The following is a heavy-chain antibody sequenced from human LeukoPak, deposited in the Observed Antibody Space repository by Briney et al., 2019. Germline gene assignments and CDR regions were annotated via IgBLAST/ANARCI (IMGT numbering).Heavy chain of an antibody. J-gene: IGHJ5*01. D-gene: IGHD3-10*01. V-gene: IGHV3-7*01. Sequence: GGSLRLSCAASGFTSSGYWMNCVRQAPGKGLEWVANIKRDGNEKNYVDSVKGRFSISRDNAKNSLYLQMDSLRAEDTAVYYCAKEGTYPIITYDSWGQGALVTVSS. CDR1: GFTSSGYW. CDR2: IKRDGNEK. CDR3: AKEGTYPIITYDS.